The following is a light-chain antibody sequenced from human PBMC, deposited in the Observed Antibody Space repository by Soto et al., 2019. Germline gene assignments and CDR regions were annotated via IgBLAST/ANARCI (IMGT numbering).Light chain of an antibody. CDR1: QTVTSY. CDR2: AAS. CDR3: QEYNAYSMT. Sequence: IQMTPSPSVMSASVGDRVTITCRASQTVTSYLNWYQQKPGKAPKLLIYAASTLQSGVPSRFSGSGSGTEFTLSISSLQPDDFGTYYCQEYNAYSMTFGQGTRL. J-gene: IGKJ5*01. V-gene: IGKV1-39*02.